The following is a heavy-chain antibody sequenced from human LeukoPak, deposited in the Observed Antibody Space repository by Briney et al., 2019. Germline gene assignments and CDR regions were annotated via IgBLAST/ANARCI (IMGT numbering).Heavy chain of an antibody. D-gene: IGHD5-24*01. CDR2: VSYDGNNK. CDR1: GFTFSAYD. CDR3: ARGRREMATITNYFDY. Sequence: GGSLRLSCATSGFTFSAYDLYWVRQAPGRGLEWVAVVSYDGNNKYYADRVRGRFTISRDISKNTLFLQMDSLRAEDTAVYYCARGRREMATITNYFDYWGQGTLVTVSS. V-gene: IGHV3-30-3*01. J-gene: IGHJ4*02.